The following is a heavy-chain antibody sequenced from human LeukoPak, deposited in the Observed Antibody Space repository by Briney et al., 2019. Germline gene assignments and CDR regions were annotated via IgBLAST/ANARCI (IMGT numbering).Heavy chain of an antibody. Sequence: SETLSLTCTVSGGSISSYYWSWIRQPPGKGLEWIGYIYYSGSTNYNPSLKSRVTISVDTSKNQFSLKLSSVTAADTAVHYCASRTVSSGWYNFDYWGQGTLVTVSS. J-gene: IGHJ4*02. V-gene: IGHV4-59*08. D-gene: IGHD6-19*01. CDR2: IYYSGST. CDR1: GGSISSYY. CDR3: ASRTVSSGWYNFDY.